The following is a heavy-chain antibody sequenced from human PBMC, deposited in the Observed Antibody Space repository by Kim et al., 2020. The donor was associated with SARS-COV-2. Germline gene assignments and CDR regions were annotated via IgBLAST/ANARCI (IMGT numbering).Heavy chain of an antibody. J-gene: IGHJ6*02. CDR2: ISYDGSNK. Sequence: GGSLRLSCAASGFTFSSYAMHWVRQAPGKGLEWVAVISYDGSNKYYADSVKGRFTISRDNSKNTLYLQMNSLRAEDTAVYYCARPYGGNYYYYGMDVWGQGTTVTVSS. D-gene: IGHD4-17*01. CDR3: ARPYGGNYYYYGMDV. CDR1: GFTFSSYA. V-gene: IGHV3-30*04.